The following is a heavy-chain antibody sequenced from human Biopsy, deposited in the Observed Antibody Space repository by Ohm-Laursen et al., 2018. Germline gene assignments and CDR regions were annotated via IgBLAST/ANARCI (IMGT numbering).Heavy chain of an antibody. CDR1: GYSFTSYY. D-gene: IGHD6-19*01. V-gene: IGHV1-46*01. Sequence: ASVKVSCKVSGYSFTSYYMHWVRQAPGQGLEWMGLINPSGSTTSYPQKFQCRVTMTRDTSKSTVYMELSSLRSADTAVYFCARNTGWYVDLYYFDYWGQGTLVTVSS. CDR3: ARNTGWYVDLYYFDY. CDR2: INPSGSTT. J-gene: IGHJ4*02.